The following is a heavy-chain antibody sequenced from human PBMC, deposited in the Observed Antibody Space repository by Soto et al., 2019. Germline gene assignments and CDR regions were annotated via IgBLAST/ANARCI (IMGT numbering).Heavy chain of an antibody. J-gene: IGHJ3*02. CDR1: GYTFTSYG. V-gene: IGHV1-18*01. D-gene: IGHD6-19*01. Sequence: ASVKVSCKASGYTFTSYGISWVRQAPGQGLEWMGWISAYNGNTNYAQKLQGRVTMTTDTSTSTAYMELRSLRSDDTAVYYCARENHDGLAVAGNDAFDIWGQGTMVTVSS. CDR3: ARENHDGLAVAGNDAFDI. CDR2: ISAYNGNT.